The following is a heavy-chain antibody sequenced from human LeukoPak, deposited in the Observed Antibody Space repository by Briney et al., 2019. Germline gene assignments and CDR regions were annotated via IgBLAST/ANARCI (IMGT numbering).Heavy chain of an antibody. V-gene: IGHV4-4*02. CDR2: IYHTGST. CDR3: ARDYPIAAAGSFDY. J-gene: IGHJ4*02. D-gene: IGHD6-13*01. Sequence: PSGTLSLTCAVSGGSISSSNWWSWVRQPPGKGLEWIGEIYHTGSTNYNPSLKSRVTISVDTSKNQFSLKLSSVTAADTAVYYCARDYPIAAAGSFDYWGQGTLVTVSS. CDR1: GGSISSSNW.